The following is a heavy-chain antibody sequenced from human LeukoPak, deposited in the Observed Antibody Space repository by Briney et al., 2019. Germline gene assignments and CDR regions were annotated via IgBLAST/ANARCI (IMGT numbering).Heavy chain of an antibody. V-gene: IGHV4-59*01. J-gene: IGHJ5*02. D-gene: IGHD2-15*01. Sequence: SETLSLTCTVSGGSISSYYWSWIRQPPGKGLEWIGYIYYSGSTSYNPSLKSRVTISVDTSKNQFSLKLSSVTAADTAVYYCARAPYCSGGSCYRPGSWFDPWGQGTLVTVSS. CDR3: ARAPYCSGGSCYRPGSWFDP. CDR1: GGSISSYY. CDR2: IYYSGST.